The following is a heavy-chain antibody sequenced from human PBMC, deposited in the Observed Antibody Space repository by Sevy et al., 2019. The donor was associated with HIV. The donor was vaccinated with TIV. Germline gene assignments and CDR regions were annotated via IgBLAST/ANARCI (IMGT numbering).Heavy chain of an antibody. CDR3: AKDTQKWGGGGYCTNDICSAPMDV. D-gene: IGHD2-8*01. V-gene: IGHV3-9*01. Sequence: GGSLRLSCAASGFTFDDYAMHWVRQAPGKGLEWVAGISWNSGNIDYVDSVKGRFTISRNNAKRSLYLQMNSLRAEDTALYYCAKDTQKWGGGGYCTNDICSAPMDVWGRGTTVTVSS. CDR2: ISWNSGNI. CDR1: GFTFDDYA. J-gene: IGHJ6*03.